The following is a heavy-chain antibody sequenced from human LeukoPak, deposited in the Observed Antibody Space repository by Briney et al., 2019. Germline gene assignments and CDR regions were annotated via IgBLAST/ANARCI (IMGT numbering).Heavy chain of an antibody. J-gene: IGHJ4*02. CDR2: IYYSGST. D-gene: IGHD3-10*01. CDR1: GGSISSSSYY. V-gene: IGHV4-39*01. Sequence: SETLSLTCTVSGGSISSSSYYWGWIRQPPGKGLEWIGSIYYSGSTYYNPSLKSRVTISVDTSKNQFSLKLSSVTAADTAVYYCARRRRLLWFGELFEDYWGQGTLVTVSS. CDR3: ARRRRLLWFGELFEDY.